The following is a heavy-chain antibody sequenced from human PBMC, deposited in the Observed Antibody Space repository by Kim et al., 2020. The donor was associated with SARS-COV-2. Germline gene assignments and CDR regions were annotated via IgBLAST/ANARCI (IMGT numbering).Heavy chain of an antibody. CDR3: ARRQFTSGWYYFDY. CDR2: INSDGSPI. J-gene: IGHJ4*02. V-gene: IGHV3-74*01. D-gene: IGHD6-19*01. Sequence: GGSLRLSCAASGFTFSSHWMHWVRQAPGKGLVWVSRINSDGSPISYADSVKGRFTISRDNAKNTLYLQMNSPRAEDTAVYYCARRQFTSGWYYFDYWGQGTLVTVSS. CDR1: GFTFSSHW.